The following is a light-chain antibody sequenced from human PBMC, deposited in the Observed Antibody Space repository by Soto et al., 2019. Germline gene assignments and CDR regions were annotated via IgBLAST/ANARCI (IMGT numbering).Light chain of an antibody. J-gene: IGKJ5*01. V-gene: IGKV3-11*01. CDR3: QQRSNWPIT. CDR1: QSVSSY. Sequence: EIVSTQSPATLSLSPGERATLSCRASQSVSSYLAWYQQKPGQAPRLLIYDASNRATGIPARFSGSESGTDFTLTISSLEPEDFAVYYCQQRSNWPITFGQGTRLEIK. CDR2: DAS.